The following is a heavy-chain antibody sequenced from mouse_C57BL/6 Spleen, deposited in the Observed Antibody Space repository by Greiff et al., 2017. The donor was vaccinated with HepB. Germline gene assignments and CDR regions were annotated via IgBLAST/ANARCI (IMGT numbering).Heavy chain of an antibody. D-gene: IGHD2-5*01. CDR1: GYTFTDYH. J-gene: IGHJ4*01. Sequence: EVQLQQSGPELVKPGASVKIPCKASGYTFTDYHMDWVKQSHGKSLEWIGDINPNNGGTIYNQKFKGKATLTVDKSSSTAYMELRSLTSEDTAVYYCARVGLYSNYEDYAMDYWGQGTSVTVSS. CDR3: ARVGLYSNYEDYAMDY. V-gene: IGHV1-18*01. CDR2: INPNNGGT.